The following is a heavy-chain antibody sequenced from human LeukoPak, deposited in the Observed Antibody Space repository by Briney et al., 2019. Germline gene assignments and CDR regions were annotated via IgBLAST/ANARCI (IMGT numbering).Heavy chain of an antibody. CDR1: GFTFTNSW. V-gene: IGHV3-33*03. Sequence: GRSLRLSCAASGFTFTNSWMNWVRQAPGKGLEWVAIIWDDGSNKYYADSVQGRFTISVDNSKKTLYLQMNSLRAEDTAVYYCTTHRPSCSACTTYHSCYPLRAQGTLVSVSS. CDR3: TTHRPSCSACTTYHSCYPL. CDR2: IWDDGSNK. J-gene: IGHJ4*02. D-gene: IGHD2-8*01.